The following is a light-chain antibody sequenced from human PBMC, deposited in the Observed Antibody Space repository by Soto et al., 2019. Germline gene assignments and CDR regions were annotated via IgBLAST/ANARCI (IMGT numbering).Light chain of an antibody. Sequence: QAVVTQPPSVSGAPGQRVIISCTGSRSNIGAGYVVHWYRRLPGTAPKLLIYGNNNRPSGIPERFSGSNSGNTATLTISETQAMDEADYYCQAWDSSTVVFGGGTKLTVL. V-gene: IGLV1-40*01. CDR1: RSNIGAGYV. J-gene: IGLJ2*01. CDR2: GNN. CDR3: QAWDSSTVV.